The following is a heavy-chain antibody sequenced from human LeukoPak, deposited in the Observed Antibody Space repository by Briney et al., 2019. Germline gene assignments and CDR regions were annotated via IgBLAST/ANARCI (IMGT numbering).Heavy chain of an antibody. CDR2: INHSGST. D-gene: IGHD1-1*01. V-gene: IGHV4-34*01. CDR3: ARLDVYYYYYMDV. Sequence: SETLSLTCAVYGGSFSGYYWSWIRQPPGKGLEWIGEINHSGSTNYNPSLKSRVTISVDTSKNQFSLKLSSVTAADTAVYHCARLDVYYYYYMDVWGKGTTVTVSS. J-gene: IGHJ6*03. CDR1: GGSFSGYY.